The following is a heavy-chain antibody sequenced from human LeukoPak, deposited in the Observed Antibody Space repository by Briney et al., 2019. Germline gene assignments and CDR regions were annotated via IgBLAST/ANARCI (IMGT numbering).Heavy chain of an antibody. Sequence: SETLSLTCTVSGGSVSNGNYYWSWLRQPPGKALEWIGYIYYSGSTYYNPSLEGRVTISVDTSKNQFSVKLSSVTAADTAVYYCARWGSGWYYFDYWGQGTLVTVSS. V-gene: IGHV4-61*01. CDR3: ARWGSGWYYFDY. D-gene: IGHD6-19*01. CDR1: GGSVSNGNYY. J-gene: IGHJ4*02. CDR2: IYYSGST.